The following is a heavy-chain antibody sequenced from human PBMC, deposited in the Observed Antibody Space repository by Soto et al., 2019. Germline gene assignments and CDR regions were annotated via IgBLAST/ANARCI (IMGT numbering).Heavy chain of an antibody. J-gene: IGHJ4*02. CDR1: GFTFSDYY. V-gene: IGHV3-11*06. CDR3: ARERHYYDSSGYQDY. D-gene: IGHD3-22*01. Sequence: QVQLVESGGGLVKPGGSLRLSCEASGFTFSDYYMSWIRQAPGKGLEWVSYISSSSSYTNYADSVKGRFTISRDNAKNSLYLQMNSLRAEDTAVYYCARERHYYDSSGYQDYWGQGTLVTVSS. CDR2: ISSSSSYT.